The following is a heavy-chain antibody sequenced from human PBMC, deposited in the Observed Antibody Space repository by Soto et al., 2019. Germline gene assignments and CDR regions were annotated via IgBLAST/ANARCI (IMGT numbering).Heavy chain of an antibody. Sequence: SETLSLTCTVSGGCISSSSYYWCWIRQPPGKGLEWIGYIYYTGSTYYNTSLKSRPTISIDTSENQFSLKLTSVTAADTAVYFCASGHDAYKVRYWGQGTLVTVSP. J-gene: IGHJ4*02. CDR2: IYYTGST. V-gene: IGHV4-31*03. D-gene: IGHD1-1*01. CDR1: GGCISSSSYY. CDR3: ASGHDAYKVRY.